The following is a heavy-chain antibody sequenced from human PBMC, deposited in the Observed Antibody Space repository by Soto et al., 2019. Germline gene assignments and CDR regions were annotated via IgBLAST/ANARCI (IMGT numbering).Heavy chain of an antibody. V-gene: IGHV3-23*01. D-gene: IGHD3-3*01. CDR2: ISGSGGST. CDR3: AKDWVGYYDFWSGYYNHDAFDI. J-gene: IGHJ3*02. CDR1: GFTFSSYA. Sequence: GGSLRLSCAASGFTFSSYAMSWVRQAPGKGLEWVSAISGSGGSTYYADSVKGRFTISRDNSKNTLYLQMNSLRAEDTAVYYCAKDWVGYYDFWSGYYNHDAFDIWGQGTMVTVSS.